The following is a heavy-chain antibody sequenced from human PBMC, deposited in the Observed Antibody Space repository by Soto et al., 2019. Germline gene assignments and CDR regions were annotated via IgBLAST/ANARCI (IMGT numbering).Heavy chain of an antibody. J-gene: IGHJ5*02. Sequence: SVKVSCKASGGTFSSYAISWVRQAPGQGLEWMGGIIPIFGTANYAQKFQGRVTITADESTSTAYMELSSLRSEDTAVYYCARVGFLEWSLNCFDPWGQGTLVTVSS. D-gene: IGHD3-3*01. CDR3: ARVGFLEWSLNCFDP. V-gene: IGHV1-69*13. CDR2: IIPIFGTA. CDR1: GGTFSSYA.